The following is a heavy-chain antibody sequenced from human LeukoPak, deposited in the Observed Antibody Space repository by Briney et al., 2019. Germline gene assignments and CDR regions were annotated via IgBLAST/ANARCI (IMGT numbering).Heavy chain of an antibody. D-gene: IGHD5/OR15-5a*01. CDR1: AGSISTYY. Sequence: SETLSLTCTLSAGSISTYYWGWLRQPPGKGPEWIGCISYTGNTNYSPSLKTRVIISVDTSNNQFSLRLNSVTSADTAVYYCARVQKSTRSFWYFDLWGRGTLVAVSS. CDR2: ISYTGNT. V-gene: IGHV4-59*01. J-gene: IGHJ2*01. CDR3: ARVQKSTRSFWYFDL.